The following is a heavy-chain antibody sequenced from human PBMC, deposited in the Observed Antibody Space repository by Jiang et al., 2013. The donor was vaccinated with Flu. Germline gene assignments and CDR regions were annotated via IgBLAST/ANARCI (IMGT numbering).Heavy chain of an antibody. CDR1: GFNFSDYY. J-gene: IGHJ6*02. D-gene: IGHD1-14*01. CDR2: ISTSGTTI. Sequence: VQLVESGGGVVQPGTSLRISCEASGFNFSDYYMSWIRQAPGKGLEWVSYISTSGTTIYYADSVKGRFTISRDNAKNSLSLQMNSLRAEDTAMYFCARASVSPGDYYYYALDVWGLGTTVTVSS. V-gene: IGHV3-11*01. CDR3: ARASVSPGDYYYYALDV.